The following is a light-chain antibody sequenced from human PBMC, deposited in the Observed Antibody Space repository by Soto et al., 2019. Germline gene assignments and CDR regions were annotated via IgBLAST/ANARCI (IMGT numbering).Light chain of an antibody. J-gene: IGLJ1*01. CDR3: CSCLTSYIYV. Sequence: QSALTQPRSVSGSPGQSVTISCTGTSSDVGGYHYVSWYQHHPGKAPKLVIFDVNRRPSGVPHRFSGSKSDNTASLTISGLQAEDEAVYYRCSCLTSYIYVSGSGTQV. V-gene: IGLV2-11*01. CDR2: DVN. CDR1: SSDVGGYHY.